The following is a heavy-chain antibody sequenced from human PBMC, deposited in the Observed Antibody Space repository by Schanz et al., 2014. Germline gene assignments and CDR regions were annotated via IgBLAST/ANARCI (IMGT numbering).Heavy chain of an antibody. CDR3: ARATYYHVLGSYYGNFDS. J-gene: IGHJ4*02. Sequence: EVQLVESGGGVVHPGGSLRLSCAASGFTFSSYWMHWVRQAPGKGLVWVSRIQSDGSITTYADSVKGRFAISRDNAKNTLYLQMNSLGAEDTAVYYCARATYYHVLGSYYGNFDSWGQGTLVTVSS. D-gene: IGHD3-10*01. CDR2: IQSDGSIT. V-gene: IGHV3-74*01. CDR1: GFTFSSYW.